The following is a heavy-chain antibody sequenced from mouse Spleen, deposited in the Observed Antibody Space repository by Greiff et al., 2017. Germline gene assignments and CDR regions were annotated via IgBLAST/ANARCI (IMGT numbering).Heavy chain of an antibody. D-gene: IGHD1-1*01. CDR1: GFTFSSFG. J-gene: IGHJ1*01. V-gene: IGHV5-17*02. CDR2: ISSGSSTI. CDR3: ARGYGSSWYFDV. Sequence: DVKLVESGGGLVQPGGSRKLSCAASGFTFSSFGMHWVRQAPEKGLEWVAYISSGSSTIYYADTVKGRFTISRDNPKNTLFLQMTSLRSEDTAMYYCARGYGSSWYFDVWGAGTTVTVSS.